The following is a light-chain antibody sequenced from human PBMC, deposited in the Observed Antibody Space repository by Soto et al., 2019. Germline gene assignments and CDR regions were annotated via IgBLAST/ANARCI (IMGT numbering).Light chain of an antibody. V-gene: IGKV3-15*01. CDR3: QQYNNWPPGT. Sequence: EIVMTQSPATLSVSPGERATLSCRASQSVSGNLAWYQQKPGQAPRLLIYGASTRATGIPARFSGSGSGTEFTLNIISLQSEDFAVYYCQQYNNWPPGTFGQGTKVEIK. CDR2: GAS. J-gene: IGKJ1*01. CDR1: QSVSGN.